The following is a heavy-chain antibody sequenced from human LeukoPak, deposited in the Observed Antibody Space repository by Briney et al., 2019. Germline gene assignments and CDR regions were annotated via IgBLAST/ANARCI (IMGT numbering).Heavy chain of an antibody. D-gene: IGHD6-6*01. Sequence: SETLSLTCTVSGGSISSSSYYWGWIRQPPGKGLEWIGSIYYSGSTYYNPSLKSRVTISVDTSKNQFSLKLSSVTAADTAVYYCARSRWRGIAARPDAFDIWGQGTMVTVSS. V-gene: IGHV4-39*01. J-gene: IGHJ3*02. CDR3: ARSRWRGIAARPDAFDI. CDR2: IYYSGST. CDR1: GGSISSSSYY.